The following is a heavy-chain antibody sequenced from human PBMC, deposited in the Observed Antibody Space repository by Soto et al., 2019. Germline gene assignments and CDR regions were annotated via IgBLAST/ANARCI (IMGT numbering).Heavy chain of an antibody. CDR3: VRGLGNSDH. Sequence: EVQLVESGGGLVQPGGSLRLSCVASGFTFSSYWMHWVRQVPGKEPVWVSFIDSYGSSTKYADSVRGRFTVSRDNAKNTLYLLMNSLRVEDTAVYYCVRGLGNSDHWGQGTLVTVSS. J-gene: IGHJ4*02. CDR2: IDSYGSST. CDR1: GFTFSSYW. V-gene: IGHV3-74*03.